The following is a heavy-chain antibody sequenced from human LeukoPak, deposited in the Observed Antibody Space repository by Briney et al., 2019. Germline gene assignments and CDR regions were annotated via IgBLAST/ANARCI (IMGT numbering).Heavy chain of an antibody. CDR3: AKDAQRGFDYSNSLEY. V-gene: IGHV3-33*06. CDR2: IWSDGTNQ. Sequence: GGSLRLSCAASGFTFSHFGFHWVRQAPGKGLEWVAVIWSDGTNQFYADSVKGRFIISRESSQKTVYLEVHSLRTEDTAIYYCAKDAQRGFDYSNSLEYWGPGTLVTVSS. J-gene: IGHJ4*02. D-gene: IGHD4-11*01. CDR1: GFTFSHFG.